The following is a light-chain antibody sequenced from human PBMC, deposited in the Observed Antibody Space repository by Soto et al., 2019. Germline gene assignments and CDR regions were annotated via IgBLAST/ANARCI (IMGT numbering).Light chain of an antibody. CDR3: QQRSNWPAT. J-gene: IGKJ4*01. Sequence: VMLTHSPVTLSLSPGERATLSCRASQSVSSYLAWYQQKPGQAPRLLIYDASNRATGIPARFSGSGSGTDFTLTISSLEPEDFAVYYCQQRSNWPATFGGGTKVDIK. V-gene: IGKV3-11*01. CDR2: DAS. CDR1: QSVSSY.